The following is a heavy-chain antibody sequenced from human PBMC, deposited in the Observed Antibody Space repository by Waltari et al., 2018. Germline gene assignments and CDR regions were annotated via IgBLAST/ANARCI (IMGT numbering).Heavy chain of an antibody. CDR3: AREVGTVTIPEYGMDV. CDR2: ISPIFGTA. V-gene: IGHV1-69*01. D-gene: IGHD4-17*01. J-gene: IGHJ6*02. Sequence: QVQLVQSGAEVKKPGSSVKVSCKASGGTFSSYAISWVRQAPGQGLEWMGGISPIFGTANYAQKFQGRVTSTADESTSTAYMELSSLRSEDTAVYYCAREVGTVTIPEYGMDVWGQGTTVTVSS. CDR1: GGTFSSYA.